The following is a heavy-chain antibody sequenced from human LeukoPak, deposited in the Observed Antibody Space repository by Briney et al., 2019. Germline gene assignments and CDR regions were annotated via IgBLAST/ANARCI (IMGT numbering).Heavy chain of an antibody. CDR2: TYYRSKWYN. CDR3: ARGILSLYYYGSDFDH. Sequence: SQTLSLTCAISGDSVSSNSAAWNWIRQSPSRGLEWLGRTYYRSKWYNDYAVSVKSRITINPDTSKNQFSLQLNSVTPEDTAVYYCARGILSLYYYGSDFDHWGQGTLVTVSS. CDR1: GDSVSSNSAA. V-gene: IGHV6-1*01. D-gene: IGHD3-10*01. J-gene: IGHJ4*02.